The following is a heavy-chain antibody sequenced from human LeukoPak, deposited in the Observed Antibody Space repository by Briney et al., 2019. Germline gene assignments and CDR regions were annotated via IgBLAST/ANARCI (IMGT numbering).Heavy chain of an antibody. V-gene: IGHV4-30-2*01. CDR2: IYHSGST. CDR3: ARGMGYYYDSSGYQANAFDI. Sequence: SQTLSLTCAVSGGSISSGGYSWSWIRQPPGKGLEWIGYIYHSGSTYYNPSLKSRVTISVDRSKNQFSLKLSSVTAADTAVYYCARGMGYYYDSSGYQANAFDIWGQGTMVTVSS. D-gene: IGHD3-22*01. J-gene: IGHJ3*02. CDR1: GGSISSGGYS.